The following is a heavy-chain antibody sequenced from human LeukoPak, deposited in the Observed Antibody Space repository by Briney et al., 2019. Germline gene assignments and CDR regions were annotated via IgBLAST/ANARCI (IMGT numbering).Heavy chain of an antibody. V-gene: IGHV4-31*03. CDR2: IYYSGST. D-gene: IGHD3-10*01. Sequence: SETLSLTCTVSGGSISSGGYYWSWIRQHPGKGLEWIGYIYYSGSTYYNPSLKSRVTISVDTSKNQFSLKLSSVTAADTAVYYCARDFEGEYYFDYSGQGTLVTVSS. CDR3: ARDFEGEYYFDY. CDR1: GGSISSGGYY. J-gene: IGHJ4*02.